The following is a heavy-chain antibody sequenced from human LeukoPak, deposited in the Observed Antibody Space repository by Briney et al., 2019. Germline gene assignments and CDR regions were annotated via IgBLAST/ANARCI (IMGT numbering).Heavy chain of an antibody. V-gene: IGHV3-7*01. CDR1: GFTFSSYW. D-gene: IGHD2-2*02. CDR2: IRQEGSKK. J-gene: IGHJ6*03. CDR3: ARESVVPAAINSYYYYYYMDV. Sequence: GGSLRLSCAASGFTFSSYWMSWVRQAPGKGLEWVANIRQEGSKKYYVDSVKGRFTISRDNAKNSLYLQMNSLRAEDTAAYYCARESVVPAAINSYYYYYYMDVWGKGTTVTVSS.